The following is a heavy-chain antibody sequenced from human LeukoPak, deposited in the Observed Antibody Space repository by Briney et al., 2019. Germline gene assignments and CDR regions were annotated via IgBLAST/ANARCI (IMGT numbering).Heavy chain of an antibody. J-gene: IGHJ5*02. V-gene: IGHV4-61*01. CDR3: ARDLSAFWFDP. D-gene: IGHD3-3*02. CDR2: IYYRGST. Sequence: PSETLSLTCTVSGGSISSSSYYWGWIRQPPGKGLEWIGYIYYRGSTYYNPSLKSRVTISVDPSKNQFSLKLGSVTAADTAVYYCARDLSAFWFDPWGQGTLVTVSS. CDR1: GGSISSSSYY.